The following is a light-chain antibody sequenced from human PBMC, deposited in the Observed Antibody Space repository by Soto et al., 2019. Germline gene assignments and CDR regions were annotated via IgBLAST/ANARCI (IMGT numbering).Light chain of an antibody. Sequence: QSVLTQPPSVSGAPGQRVTISCTGSSSNIGAGYDVHWYQQLPVTAPKPLIYVNSKRPSGVPDRFSGSKSGNAASLTISGLQAEDEADYYCCTDAGTYKVFGTGTKVTVL. V-gene: IGLV1-40*01. J-gene: IGLJ1*01. CDR3: CTDAGTYKV. CDR2: VNS. CDR1: SSNIGAGYD.